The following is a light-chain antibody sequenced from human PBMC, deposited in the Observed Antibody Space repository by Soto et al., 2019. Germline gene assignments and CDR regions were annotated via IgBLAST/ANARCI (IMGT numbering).Light chain of an antibody. J-gene: IGKJ3*01. CDR3: QQYGSSPPAT. CDR2: GAS. Sequence: EIVLMQSPGTLSLSPGERATLSCRASQSVSSSYLAWYQQKPGQAPRLLIYGASSRATGIPDRFSGSGSGTDFTLTISRLEPEDFAVYYCQQYGSSPPATFGPGTKVDIK. CDR1: QSVSSSY. V-gene: IGKV3-20*01.